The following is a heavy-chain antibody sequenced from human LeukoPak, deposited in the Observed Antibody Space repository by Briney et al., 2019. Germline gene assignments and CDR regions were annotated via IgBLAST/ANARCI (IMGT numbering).Heavy chain of an antibody. V-gene: IGHV1-18*01. Sequence: ASVKVSCKASGYTFTSYGISWVRQAPGQGLEWMGWISAYNGNTNYAQKLQGRVTMTTDTSTSTAYMELRSLRSDDTAVYYCAKGSSSPGYYYYGMDVWGQGTTVTVSS. CDR2: ISAYNGNT. D-gene: IGHD6-6*01. J-gene: IGHJ6*02. CDR3: AKGSSSPGYYYYGMDV. CDR1: GYTFTSYG.